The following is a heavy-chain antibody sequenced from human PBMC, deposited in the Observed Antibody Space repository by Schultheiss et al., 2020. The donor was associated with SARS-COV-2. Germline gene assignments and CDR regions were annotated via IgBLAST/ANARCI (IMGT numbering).Heavy chain of an antibody. CDR3: ASGGVGRRGLYSSGWFY. V-gene: IGHV3-30*04. J-gene: IGHJ4*02. CDR2: ISYDGSNK. CDR1: GFTFSSYA. D-gene: IGHD6-19*01. Sequence: GGSLRLSCAAFGFTFSSYAMHWVRQAPGKGLEWVAVISYDGSNKYYADSVKGRFTISRDNSKNTLYLQMNSLRAEDTAVYYCASGGVGRRGLYSSGWFYWGQGTLVTVSS.